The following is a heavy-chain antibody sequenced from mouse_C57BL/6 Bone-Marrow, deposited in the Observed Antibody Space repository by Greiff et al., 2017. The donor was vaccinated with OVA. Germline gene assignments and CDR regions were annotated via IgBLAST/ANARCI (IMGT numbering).Heavy chain of an antibody. V-gene: IGHV1-82*01. CDR2: IYPGDGDT. D-gene: IGHD4-1*01. CDR1: GYAFSSSW. J-gene: IGHJ1*03. Sequence: VQLQESGPELVKPGASVKISCKASGYAFSSSWMNWVKQRPGKGLEWIGRIYPGDGDTNYNGKFKGKATLTADKSSSTAYMQLSSLTSEDSAVYFCARWDWEYFDVWGTGTTVTVSS. CDR3: ARWDWEYFDV.